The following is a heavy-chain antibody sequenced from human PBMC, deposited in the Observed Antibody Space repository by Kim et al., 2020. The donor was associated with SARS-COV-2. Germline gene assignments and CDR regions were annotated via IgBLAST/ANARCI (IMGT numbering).Heavy chain of an antibody. J-gene: IGHJ5*02. V-gene: IGHV4-34*01. CDR2: T. Sequence: THYDPPLKSRVTISVDTSKNQFSLKLSSVTAADTAVYYCARPRAVAGIRPWGQGTLVTVSS. D-gene: IGHD6-19*01. CDR3: ARPRAVAGIRP.